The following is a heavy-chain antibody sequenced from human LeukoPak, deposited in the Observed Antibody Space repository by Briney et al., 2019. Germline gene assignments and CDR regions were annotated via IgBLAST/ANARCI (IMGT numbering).Heavy chain of an antibody. D-gene: IGHD6-6*01. CDR3: ARVGSSPWDYYYYYMDV. CDR2: IYTSGST. CDR1: GGSISSYY. Sequence: SETLPLTCTVSGGSISSYYWSWIRQPAGKGLEWIGRIYTSGSTNYNPSLKSRVTMSVDTSKNQFSLKLSSVTAADTAVYYCARVGSSPWDYYYYYMDVWGKGTTVTVSS. J-gene: IGHJ6*03. V-gene: IGHV4-4*07.